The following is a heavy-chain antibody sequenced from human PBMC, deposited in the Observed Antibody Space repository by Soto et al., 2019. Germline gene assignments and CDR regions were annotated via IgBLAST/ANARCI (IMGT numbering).Heavy chain of an antibody. CDR2: VHYSGST. J-gene: IGHJ4*02. V-gene: IGHV4-59*11. D-gene: IGHD5-18*01. CDR1: GGSISGHY. CDR3: AYTADRGYFDY. Sequence: PSETLSLTCTVSGGSISGHYWSWIRQPPGKGLEWIGYVHYSGSTKYNPALESRLTISVDPSKNQFSLKLGSVTAADAAMYYCAYTADRGYFDYWGQGTQVTVSS.